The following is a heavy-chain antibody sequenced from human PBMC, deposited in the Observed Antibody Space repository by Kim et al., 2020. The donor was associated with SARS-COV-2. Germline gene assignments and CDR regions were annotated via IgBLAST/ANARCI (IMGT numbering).Heavy chain of an antibody. CDR2: IYYSGST. CDR3: ARELGITMVRGVIITEDY. D-gene: IGHD3-10*01. Sequence: SETLSLTCTVSGGSISSGGYYWSWIRQHPGKGLEWIGYIYYSGSTYYNPSLKSRVTISVDTSKNQFSLKLSSVTAADTAVYYCARELGITMVRGVIITEDYWGQGTLVTVSS. CDR1: GGSISSGGYY. V-gene: IGHV4-31*03. J-gene: IGHJ4*02.